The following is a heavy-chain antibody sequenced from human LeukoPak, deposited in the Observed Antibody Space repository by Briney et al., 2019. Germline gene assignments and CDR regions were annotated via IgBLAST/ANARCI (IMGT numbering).Heavy chain of an antibody. CDR1: GFTFSGHW. CDR2: INQGGSDK. J-gene: IGHJ5*02. V-gene: IGHV3-7*01. CDR3: EGAWS. Sequence: PGGSLRLSCAASGFTFSGHWMSWVRQAPGKGLEWVANINQGGSDKYYVDSVKGRFTISRDNANNLLYLQMNSLRGEDTAVYYCEGAWSWGQGTLVTVSS. D-gene: IGHD6-19*01.